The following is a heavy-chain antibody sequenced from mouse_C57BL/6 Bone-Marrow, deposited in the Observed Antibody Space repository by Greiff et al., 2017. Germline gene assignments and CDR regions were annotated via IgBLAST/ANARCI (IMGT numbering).Heavy chain of an antibody. CDR3: ARSRGCAY. CDR2: IDPSDSYT. V-gene: IGHV1-69*01. Sequence: QVQLQQPGAELVMPGASVKLSCKASGYTFTSYWMHWVKQRPGQGLEWIGEIDPSDSYTNYNQKFKGKSTFPVDKSSSTAYVQLSSRTSEDSAVYYCARSRGCAYWGQGTLVTVSA. CDR1: GYTFTSYW. J-gene: IGHJ3*01.